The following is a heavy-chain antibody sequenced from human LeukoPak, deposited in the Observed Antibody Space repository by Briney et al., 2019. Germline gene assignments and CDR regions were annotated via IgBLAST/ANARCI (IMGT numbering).Heavy chain of an antibody. Sequence: PSETLSLTCTVSGGSIRSSSYYWGWIRQPPGKGLEWIGSFYYSGSPYYNPSLKSRVTISVDMSKNRFSLKLSSVTAADTAVYYCAGEAGGGYARAFDIWGQGTMVTVSS. D-gene: IGHD5-12*01. V-gene: IGHV4-39*07. CDR3: AGEAGGGYARAFDI. CDR2: FYYSGSP. J-gene: IGHJ3*02. CDR1: GGSIRSSSYY.